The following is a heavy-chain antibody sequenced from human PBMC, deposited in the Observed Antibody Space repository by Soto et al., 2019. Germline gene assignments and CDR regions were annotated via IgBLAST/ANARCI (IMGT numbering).Heavy chain of an antibody. J-gene: IGHJ6*02. Sequence: QVQVVESGGGEVQPGRSLTISRAASGFTFSTYGMHWVRQTPGKGLEWVAVISYDGTNKFYSDSVKGRFTISRDNFKNTLTLQMNSLRADDTAVYSCAKDLQSYGDYDYYCYGMDVWGLGTRVTVSS. CDR3: AKDLQSYGDYDYYCYGMDV. CDR2: ISYDGTNK. V-gene: IGHV3-30*18. D-gene: IGHD4-17*01. CDR1: GFTFSTYG.